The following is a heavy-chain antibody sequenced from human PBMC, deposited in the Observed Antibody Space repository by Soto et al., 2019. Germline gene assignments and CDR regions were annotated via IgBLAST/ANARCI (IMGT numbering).Heavy chain of an antibody. V-gene: IGHV1-69*06. CDR1: GGTFSSYA. Sequence: SVKVSCKASGGTFSSYAISWVRQAPGQGLEWMGGIIPIFGTANYAQKFQGRVTITADKSTSTAYMELSSLRSEDPAVYYCARDEGAGVNPYYYYCMDVCGQGPTVTVS. CDR2: IIPIFGTA. J-gene: IGHJ6*02. CDR3: ARDEGAGVNPYYYYCMDV. D-gene: IGHD3-10*01.